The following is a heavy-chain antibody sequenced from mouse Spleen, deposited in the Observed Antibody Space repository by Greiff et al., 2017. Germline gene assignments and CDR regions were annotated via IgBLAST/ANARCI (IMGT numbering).Heavy chain of an antibody. J-gene: IGHJ2*01. CDR3: ARGGLYYDYGYDY. D-gene: IGHD2-4*01. V-gene: IGHV1-18*01. Sequence: VQLKQSGAELMKPGASMKISCKASGYSFTGYTMNWVKQSHGKNLEWIGLINPYNGGTSYNQKFKGKATLTVDKSSSTAYMELLSLTSEDSAVYYCARGGLYYDYGYDYWGQGTTLTVSS. CDR1: GYSFTGYT. CDR2: INPYNGGT.